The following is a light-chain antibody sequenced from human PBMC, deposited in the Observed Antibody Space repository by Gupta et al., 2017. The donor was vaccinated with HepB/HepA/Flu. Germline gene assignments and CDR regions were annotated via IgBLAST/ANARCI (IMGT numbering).Light chain of an antibody. CDR1: SSDVGAYNY. Sequence: QSALTQTPSASGSAGQSVTLSCTGTSSDVGAYNYVSWYQQHPGKAPKLMIYEVSKRPSGVPDRFSGSKSGNTASLTVSGLQAEDEADYYCSSYAGSNNWVFGGGTKLTVL. CDR3: SSYAGSNNWV. V-gene: IGLV2-8*01. J-gene: IGLJ3*02. CDR2: EVS.